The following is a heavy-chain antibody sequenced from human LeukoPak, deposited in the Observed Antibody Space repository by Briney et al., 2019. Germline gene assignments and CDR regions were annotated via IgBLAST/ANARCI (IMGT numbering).Heavy chain of an antibody. J-gene: IGHJ4*02. CDR1: GFTFSAYA. CDR3: AKRASGSGTSLYHFDY. Sequence: GGSLRLSCAASGFTFSAYAMSWVRQAPGRGLEWVSVIGNSGGRTFYADSVKGRFTISRDNSRNTVHLQMNFLRAEDTAVYFCAKRASGSGTSLYHFDYWGQGALVTVSS. D-gene: IGHD3-10*01. CDR2: IGNSGGRT. V-gene: IGHV3-23*01.